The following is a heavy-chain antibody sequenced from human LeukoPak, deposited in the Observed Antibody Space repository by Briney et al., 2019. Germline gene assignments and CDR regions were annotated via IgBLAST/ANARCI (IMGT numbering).Heavy chain of an antibody. CDR3: ARCYYYGSGSHYYFDY. Sequence: SETLSLTCTVSGGSISSGGYYWSWIRQPPGKGLEWIGYIYHSGSTYYNPSLKSRVTISVDRSKNQFSLKLSSVTAADTAVYYCARCYYYGSGSHYYFDYWGQGTLVTVSS. V-gene: IGHV4-30-2*01. D-gene: IGHD3-10*01. J-gene: IGHJ4*02. CDR1: GGSISSGGYY. CDR2: IYHSGST.